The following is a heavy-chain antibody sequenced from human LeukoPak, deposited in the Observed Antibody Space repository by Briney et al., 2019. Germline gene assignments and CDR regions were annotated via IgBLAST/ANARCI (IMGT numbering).Heavy chain of an antibody. Sequence: SETLSLTCTVSGGSISSYYWSWIRQPAGKGLGWIGRIYTSGSTNYNPSLKSRVTMSVDTSKNQFSLKLSSVTAADTAVYYCATSSRFKGFDYWGQGTLVTVSS. CDR2: IYTSGST. CDR1: GGSISSYY. D-gene: IGHD6-13*01. CDR3: ATSSRFKGFDY. V-gene: IGHV4-4*07. J-gene: IGHJ4*02.